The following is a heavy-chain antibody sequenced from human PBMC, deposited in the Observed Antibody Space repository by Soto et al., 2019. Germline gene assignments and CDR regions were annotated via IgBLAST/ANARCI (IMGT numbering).Heavy chain of an antibody. D-gene: IGHD4-17*01. V-gene: IGHV3-23*01. J-gene: IGHJ2*01. CDR3: AKRTVGWYFDL. CDR2: ISGSGGST. CDR1: GFTFSSYA. Sequence: EVQLLESGGGLVQPAGSLRLSCAASGFTFSSYAMNWVRQAPGKGLEWVSVISGSGGSTYYADAVKGRFTISRDNSKNTLYLQMNSLRAEDTAVYYCAKRTVGWYFDLWGRGTLVTVSS.